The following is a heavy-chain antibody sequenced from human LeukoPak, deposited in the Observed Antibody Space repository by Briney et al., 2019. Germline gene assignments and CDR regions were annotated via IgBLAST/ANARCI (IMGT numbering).Heavy chain of an antibody. J-gene: IGHJ4*02. CDR2: IKQDGSEK. CDR1: GFSFSTYW. V-gene: IGHV3-7*01. D-gene: IGHD5-24*01. CDR3: ARGGGYRCLQFPFEY. Sequence: GPLRLSGAASGFSFSTYWMSWVRPAPGKRLEFVANIKQDGSEKYYVDTVKGRFTISRDNAKNSLDLQMNSLRVEDTAVYYCARGGGYRCLQFPFEYWGQGTLVTVSS.